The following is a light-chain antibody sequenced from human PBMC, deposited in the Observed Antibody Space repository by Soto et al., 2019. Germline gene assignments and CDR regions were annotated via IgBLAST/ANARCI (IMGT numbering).Light chain of an antibody. V-gene: IGLV2-11*01. CDR1: SSDVGAYNY. Sequence: QSVLTQPRSVSGSPGQSVTISCTGTSSDVGAYNYVSWYQQYPGKAPKLMIYDVNKRPSGVPDRFSGSKSGNTASLTISGLQAEDEADYYCCSYTGIYTRVFGGGTQLTVL. J-gene: IGLJ2*01. CDR3: CSYTGIYTRV. CDR2: DVN.